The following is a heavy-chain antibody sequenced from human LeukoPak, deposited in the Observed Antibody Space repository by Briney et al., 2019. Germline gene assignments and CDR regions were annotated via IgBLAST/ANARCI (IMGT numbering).Heavy chain of an antibody. V-gene: IGHV3-23*01. J-gene: IGHJ4*02. D-gene: IGHD3-16*02. CDR2: ISGSGANT. CDR3: AKERAGYTNPYYFDY. CDR1: GFTFSTYS. Sequence: GGSLRLSCAASGFTFSTYSMSWVRQAQGEGLEWVSTISGSGANTCYADPVRGRFTIARDNSKNTLHLHMNSPRAEDTAVYYCAKERAGYTNPYYFDYWGQGTLVTVSS.